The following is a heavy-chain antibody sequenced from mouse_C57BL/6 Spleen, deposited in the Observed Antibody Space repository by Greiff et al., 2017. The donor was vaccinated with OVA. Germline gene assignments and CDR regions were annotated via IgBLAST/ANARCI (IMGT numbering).Heavy chain of an antibody. D-gene: IGHD1-1*01. J-gene: IGHJ2*01. V-gene: IGHV1-82*01. Sequence: QVQLQQSGPELVKPGASVKISCKASGYAFSSSWMNWVKQRPGKGLEWIGRIYPGDGDTNYNGKFKGKATLTADKSSSTAFMQLSSLTSEDSAVYFCARSNYGGYFDYWGQGTTLTVSS. CDR3: ARSNYGGYFDY. CDR2: IYPGDGDT. CDR1: GYAFSSSW.